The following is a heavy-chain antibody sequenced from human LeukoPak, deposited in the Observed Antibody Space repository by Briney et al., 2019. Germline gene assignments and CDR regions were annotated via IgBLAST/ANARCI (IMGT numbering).Heavy chain of an antibody. J-gene: IGHJ3*02. D-gene: IGHD6-19*01. V-gene: IGHV3-30*18. CDR2: ISYDGSNK. Sequence: GRSLRLSCVASGFTFSSYGMHWVRQAPGKGLEWVAVISYDGSNKYYADSVKGRFTISRDNSKDTLYLQMNSLRAEDTAVYYCAKDFPAGAFDIWGQGTMVTVSS. CDR1: GFTFSSYG. CDR3: AKDFPAGAFDI.